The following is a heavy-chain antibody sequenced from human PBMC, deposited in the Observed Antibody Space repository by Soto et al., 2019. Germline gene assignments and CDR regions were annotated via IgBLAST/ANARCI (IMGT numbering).Heavy chain of an antibody. Sequence: PSETLSLTCAVYGGSFSGYYWSWIRQPPGKGLEWIGEINHSGSTNYNPSLKSRVTISVDTSKNQFSLKLSSVTAADTAVYYCARGGRSRHKTYYYGARGQRTPVTGSS. J-gene: IGHJ4*02. D-gene: IGHD3-10*01. V-gene: IGHV4-34*01. CDR2: INHSGST. CDR1: GGSFSGYY. CDR3: ARGGRSRHKTYYYGA.